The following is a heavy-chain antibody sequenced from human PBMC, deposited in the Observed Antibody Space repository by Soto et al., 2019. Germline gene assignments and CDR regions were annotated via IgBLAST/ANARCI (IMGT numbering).Heavy chain of an antibody. J-gene: IGHJ5*02. D-gene: IGHD5-12*01. CDR2: ISGSGGST. V-gene: IGHV3-23*01. Sequence: PGGSLRLSCAASGFTFSSYAMSWVRQAPGKGLEWVSAISGSGGSTYYADSVKGRFTISRDNSKNTLYLQMNSLRAEDTAVYYCAKDLGGYSGYEYSGWFDPWGQGTLVTVSP. CDR1: GFTFSSYA. CDR3: AKDLGGYSGYEYSGWFDP.